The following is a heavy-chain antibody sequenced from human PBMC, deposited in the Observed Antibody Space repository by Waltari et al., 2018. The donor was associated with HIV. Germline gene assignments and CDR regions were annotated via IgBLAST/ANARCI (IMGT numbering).Heavy chain of an antibody. CDR3: ASLTPITMIRGAYFYYGMDV. CDR1: GFTFSSYT. J-gene: IGHJ6*02. V-gene: IGHV3-21*01. Sequence: EVQLVESGGGLVKPGGSLRLSCAASGFTFSSYTMNWVRQAPGKGLEWVSSITSTSGSIYYADSVKGRFTIARDNAKNSLYLQMNVLRAEDTALYYCASLTPITMIRGAYFYYGMDVWGQGTTVTVSS. CDR2: ITSTSGSI. D-gene: IGHD3-10*01.